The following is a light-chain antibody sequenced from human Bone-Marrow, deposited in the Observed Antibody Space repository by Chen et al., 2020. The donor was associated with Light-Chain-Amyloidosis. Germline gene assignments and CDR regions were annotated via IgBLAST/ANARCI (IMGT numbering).Light chain of an antibody. J-gene: IGLJ1*01. CDR3: SSFTSSSSYV. Sequence: QSALTKPASVSGSPGQTITISCAGTRGDFGTYNYDSWYQKHPAKAPKVMIYAVSNRPPVFSNRFSGSKSGNSASLTISGLQAEDEADYYCSSFTSSSSYVFGPGTKVTIL. V-gene: IGLV2-14*01. CDR2: AVS. CDR1: RGDFGTYNY.